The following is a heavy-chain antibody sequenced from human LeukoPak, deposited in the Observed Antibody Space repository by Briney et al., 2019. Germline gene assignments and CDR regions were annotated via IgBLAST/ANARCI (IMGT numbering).Heavy chain of an antibody. CDR3: ARGWDYDSGGRPTAYVY. CDR1: GGTFSNYA. V-gene: IGHV1-69*13. J-gene: IGHJ4*02. CDR2: IIPIFGTA. Sequence: SVKVSCKASGGTFSNYAINWVRQAPGPGLEWMGGIIPIFGTANYAQKFQGRVTITADESTSIVYMELNSLKSEDTAVYYCARGWDYDSGGRPTAYVYWGQGTLVTVSS. D-gene: IGHD3-22*01.